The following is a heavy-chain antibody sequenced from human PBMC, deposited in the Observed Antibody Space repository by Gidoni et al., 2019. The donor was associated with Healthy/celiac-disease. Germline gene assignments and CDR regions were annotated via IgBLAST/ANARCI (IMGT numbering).Heavy chain of an antibody. CDR1: GGSISSYY. CDR3: ARDYYGELVDY. Sequence: QVQLQESGPGLVKPSEPLSLTCTVSGGSISSYYWSWIRQPAGKGREGIGRIYTSGSTNYNPSLKSRVTMSVDTSKDQFSLKLSSVTAADTAVYYCARDYYGELVDYWGQGTLVTVSS. D-gene: IGHD4-17*01. V-gene: IGHV4-4*07. CDR2: IYTSGST. J-gene: IGHJ4*02.